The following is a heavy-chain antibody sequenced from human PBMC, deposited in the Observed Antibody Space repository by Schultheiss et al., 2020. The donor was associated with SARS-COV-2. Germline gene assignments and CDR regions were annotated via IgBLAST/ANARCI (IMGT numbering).Heavy chain of an antibody. Sequence: SETLSLTCTVSGGSISSYYWSWIRQPAGKGLEWIGYIYYSGSTSYKPSLKSRVTMSVDTSKNQFSLKLSSVTAADTAVYYCARHNNVCTNGICYTYYYYALDVWGQGTTVTVSS. D-gene: IGHD2-8*01. CDR2: IYYSGST. CDR1: GGSISSYY. CDR3: ARHNNVCTNGICYTYYYYALDV. J-gene: IGHJ6*02. V-gene: IGHV4-59*08.